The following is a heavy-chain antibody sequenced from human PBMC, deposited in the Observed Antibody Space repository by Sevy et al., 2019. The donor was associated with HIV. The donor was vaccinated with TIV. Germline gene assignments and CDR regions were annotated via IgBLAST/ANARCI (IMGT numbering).Heavy chain of an antibody. V-gene: IGHV3-33*01. D-gene: IGHD4-17*01. CDR1: GLTPSTYG. Sequence: GGSLRLSCAASGLTPSTYGIHWVRQAPGKGLEWVAVIGYDGNNKFDADSVKGRFTISRDDSKNTVFLQMDSLRAEDTAVYYCARDPRIYGDYLLAYFDYWGQGTLVTVSS. CDR2: IGYDGNNK. J-gene: IGHJ4*02. CDR3: ARDPRIYGDYLLAYFDY.